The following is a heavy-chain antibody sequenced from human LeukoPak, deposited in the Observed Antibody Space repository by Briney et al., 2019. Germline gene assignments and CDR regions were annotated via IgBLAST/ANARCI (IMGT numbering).Heavy chain of an antibody. V-gene: IGHV3-48*03. CDR2: MTASSVTF. J-gene: IGHJ4*02. CDR3: ARSLSGYDPLSAF. CDR1: GFTFSSYA. Sequence: RGGSLRLSCEVSGFTFSSYAMTWVRQVPGRGLEWIAYMTASSVTFYYADSVRGRFTISRDNARNSLFLQMNSLTVEDTAVYYCARSLSGYDPLSAFWGQGTLVTVSS. D-gene: IGHD5-12*01.